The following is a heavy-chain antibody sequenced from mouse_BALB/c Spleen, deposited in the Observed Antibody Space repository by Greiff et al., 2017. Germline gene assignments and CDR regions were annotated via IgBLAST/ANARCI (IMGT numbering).Heavy chain of an antibody. CDR2: IRSKSNNYAT. CDR3: VRRGYFDY. CDR1: GFTFNTYA. V-gene: IGHV10-1*02. Sequence: EVQRVESGGGLVQPKGSLKLSCAASGFTFNTYAMNWVRQAPGKGLEWVARIRSKSNNYATYYADSVKDRFTISRDDSQSMLYLQMNNLKTEDTARYYCVRRGYFDYWGQGTTLTVSS. J-gene: IGHJ2*01.